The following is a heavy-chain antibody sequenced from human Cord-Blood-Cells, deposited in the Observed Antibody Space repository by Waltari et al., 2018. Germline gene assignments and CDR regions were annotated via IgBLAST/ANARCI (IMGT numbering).Heavy chain of an antibody. D-gene: IGHD6-13*01. J-gene: IGHJ4*02. V-gene: IGHV4-34*01. CDR1: GGSFSGYY. CDR3: ARNPAGTLDY. Sequence: QVQLQQWGAGLLKPSETLSLTCAVYGGSFSGYYWSWIRQPPGKGLEWIGEINHSGSTNYNPSLKSRVTISVDTSKNHFSLKLSSVTAADTAVYYCARNPAGTLDYWGQGTLVTVSS. CDR2: INHSGST.